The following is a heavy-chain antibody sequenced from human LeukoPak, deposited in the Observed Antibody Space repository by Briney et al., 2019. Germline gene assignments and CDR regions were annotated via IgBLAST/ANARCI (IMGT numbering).Heavy chain of an antibody. V-gene: IGHV4-39*07. CDR3: ASHVDIVATLDY. Sequence: PSETLSLTCTVSGGSVSSSSYYWGWIRQPPGKELEWIGSIYYSGSTNYNPSLKSRVTISVDTSKNQFSLKLSSVTAADTAVYYCASHVDIVATLDYWGQGTLVTVSS. CDR1: GGSVSSSSYY. CDR2: IYYSGST. J-gene: IGHJ4*02. D-gene: IGHD5-12*01.